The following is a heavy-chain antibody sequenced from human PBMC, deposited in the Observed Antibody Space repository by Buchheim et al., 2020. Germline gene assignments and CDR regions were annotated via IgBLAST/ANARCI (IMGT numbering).Heavy chain of an antibody. D-gene: IGHD2-2*02. CDR2: ISYDGSNK. CDR3: VKDEEYQLLYGGYYYYYGMDV. CDR1: GFTFSSYG. J-gene: IGHJ6*02. V-gene: IGHV3-30*18. Sequence: QVQLVESGGGVVQPGRSLRLSCAASGFTFSSYGMHWVRQAPGKGLEWVAVISYDGSNKYYADSVKGRFTISRDNSKNTLYLQMNSLRAKDTAVYYCVKDEEYQLLYGGYYYYYGMDVWGQGTT.